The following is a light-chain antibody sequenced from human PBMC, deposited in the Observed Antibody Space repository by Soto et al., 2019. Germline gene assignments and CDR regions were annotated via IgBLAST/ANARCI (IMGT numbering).Light chain of an antibody. CDR1: RHVYINA. J-gene: IGKJ3*01. Sequence: VVLTQSPATLSLSPGDRATLSCRASRHVYINALGWYQQKPGRTPTLLIYGASTRATDIPDTFSATGYGTDFYLTISGVEPEDSAVYYCQQYGASPFTVGAGTRLEI. V-gene: IGKV3-20*01. CDR3: QQYGASPFT. CDR2: GAS.